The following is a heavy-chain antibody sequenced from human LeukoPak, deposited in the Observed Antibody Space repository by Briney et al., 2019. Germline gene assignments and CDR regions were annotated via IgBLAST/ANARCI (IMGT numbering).Heavy chain of an antibody. Sequence: GGSLRLSCAASGFTFSSYEMNWVRQAPGKGLEWVSYISISGSPIYYADSVKGRFTISRDNAKNSLYLQMNSLRAEDTAVYYCARNNAFDIWGQGTMVTVSS. D-gene: IGHD2/OR15-2a*01. J-gene: IGHJ3*02. CDR2: ISISGSPI. CDR1: GFTFSSYE. CDR3: ARNNAFDI. V-gene: IGHV3-48*03.